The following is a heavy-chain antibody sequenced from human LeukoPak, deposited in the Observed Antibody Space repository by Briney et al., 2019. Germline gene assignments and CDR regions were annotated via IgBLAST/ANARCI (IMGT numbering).Heavy chain of an antibody. CDR3: ARDLRLQGDNWFDP. CDR2: IYYSGST. Sequence: SETLSLTCTVSGGSISSYYLSWIRQPPGKGLEWIGYIYYSGSTNYNPSLKSRVTISVDTSKNQFSLKLSSVTAADTAVYYCARDLRLQGDNWFDPWGQGTLVTVSS. V-gene: IGHV4-59*01. CDR1: GGSISSYY. D-gene: IGHD5-12*01. J-gene: IGHJ5*02.